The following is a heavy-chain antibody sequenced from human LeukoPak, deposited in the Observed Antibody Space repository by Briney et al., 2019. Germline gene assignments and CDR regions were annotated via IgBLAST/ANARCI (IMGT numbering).Heavy chain of an antibody. CDR2: ISSGSGSI. J-gene: IGHJ4*02. D-gene: IGHD5-18*01. CDR1: GFTFSSSG. CDR3: ARCRYNYYYLFYF. Sequence: GGSLRLSCAASGFTFSSSGMNWVRQAPGRGLEWVSYISSGSGSIYYSDSVKGRLTISRDNAKNSLYVGMNSLRAEDTAVYYCARCRYNYYYLFYFWGQGTLVTVSS. V-gene: IGHV3-48*01.